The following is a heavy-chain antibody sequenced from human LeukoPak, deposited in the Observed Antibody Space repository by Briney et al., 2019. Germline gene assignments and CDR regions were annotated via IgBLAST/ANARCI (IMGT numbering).Heavy chain of an antibody. D-gene: IGHD3-10*01. Sequence: GGSLRLSCAASGFTFSSYEMNWVRQAPGKGLEWVSYISSSGSTIYYADSVKGRFTISRDNAKNSLYLQMNSLRAEDTAVYYCAGSHYYGSGSYYPPPTLYWGQGPLVTVSS. V-gene: IGHV3-48*03. J-gene: IGHJ4*02. CDR3: AGSHYYGSGSYYPPPTLY. CDR2: ISSSGSTI. CDR1: GFTFSSYE.